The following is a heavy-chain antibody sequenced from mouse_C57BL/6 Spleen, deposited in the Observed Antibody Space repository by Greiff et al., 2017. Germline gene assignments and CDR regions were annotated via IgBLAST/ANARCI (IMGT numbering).Heavy chain of an antibody. J-gene: IGHJ4*01. Sequence: VQGVESGAELMKPGASVKLSCKAPGYTFTGYWIEWVKQRPGHGLEWIGELLPGSGSTNYNEKFKGKATFTAETSSNTACMKLSSLTTEDSAIYYCASNRHYGPAMDYWGQVTSVTVSS. D-gene: IGHD1-1*01. CDR2: LLPGSGST. CDR3: ASNRHYGPAMDY. CDR1: GYTFTGYW. V-gene: IGHV1-9*01.